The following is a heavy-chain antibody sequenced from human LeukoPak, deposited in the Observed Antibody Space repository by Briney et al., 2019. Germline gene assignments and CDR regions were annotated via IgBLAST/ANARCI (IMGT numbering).Heavy chain of an antibody. Sequence: GSLRLSCAASGFTFSIHGMNWVRQAPGKGLEWIGYIYYSGSTVYNPSLKSRVTISVATSKNQFSLKLTSVTAADTAVYYCARHPPLASSPPDYWGQGTLVTVSS. J-gene: IGHJ4*02. D-gene: IGHD2-21*01. CDR2: IYYSGST. CDR3: ARHPPLASSPPDY. CDR1: GFTFSIHG. V-gene: IGHV4-59*08.